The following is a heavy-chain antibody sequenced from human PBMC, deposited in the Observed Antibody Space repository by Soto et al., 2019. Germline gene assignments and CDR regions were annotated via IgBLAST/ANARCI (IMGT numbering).Heavy chain of an antibody. V-gene: IGHV2-5*01. D-gene: IGHD3-22*01. CDR1: GFSLSTSGVG. CDR2: IYWNDDK. Sequence: QITLKESGPTLVKPTQTLTLTCTFSGFSLSTSGVGVGWIRQPPGKALEWLALIYWNDDKRYSPSLKSRLTITKDTSKNQMVLTMTNMDPVDTATYYCAHSLPNYDSSGYYAGAQYYFDYWGQGTLVTVSS. J-gene: IGHJ4*02. CDR3: AHSLPNYDSSGYYAGAQYYFDY.